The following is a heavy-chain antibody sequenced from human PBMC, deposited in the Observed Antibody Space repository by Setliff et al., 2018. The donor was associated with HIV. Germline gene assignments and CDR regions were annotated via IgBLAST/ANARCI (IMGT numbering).Heavy chain of an antibody. D-gene: IGHD2-2*01. Sequence: ASVKVSCKASGYMFSGFHMHWVRQAAGQGLEWMGRINPNSGNTGYAQKFQGRVTVTRDTSINTAYMELSSLRSEDTAVYYCARGLTAANYQNYYYMDVWGKGTTVTVSS. CDR2: INPNSGNT. V-gene: IGHV1-8*02. CDR3: ARGLTAANYQNYYYMDV. CDR1: GYMFSGFH. J-gene: IGHJ6*03.